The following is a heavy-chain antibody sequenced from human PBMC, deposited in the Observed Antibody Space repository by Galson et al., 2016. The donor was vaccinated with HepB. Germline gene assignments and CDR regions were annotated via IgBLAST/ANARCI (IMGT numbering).Heavy chain of an antibody. D-gene: IGHD3-22*01. CDR2: IFSGDRT. J-gene: IGHJ4*02. CDR3: ARGEPCYDSSAYCDY. CDR1: EFIVRNNY. Sequence: SLRLSCAASEFIVRNNYMSWVRQAPGKGLEWVSVIFSGDRTYYADSVKGRFTISRDNSKNTLYLQMNNLRVEDTALYYCARGEPCYDSSAYCDYWGQGALVTVSS. V-gene: IGHV3-53*01.